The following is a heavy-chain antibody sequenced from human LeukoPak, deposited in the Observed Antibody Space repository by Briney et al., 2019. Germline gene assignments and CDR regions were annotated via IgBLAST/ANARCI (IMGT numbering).Heavy chain of an antibody. CDR1: GGSISSSSYY. J-gene: IGHJ4*02. D-gene: IGHD1-26*01. Sequence: SETLSLTCTVSGGSISSSSYYWGWIRQPPGKWLEWIGIIYYSASTYYNPSLKSRVTISVDTSKNQFSLKLSSVTAADTAVYYCARRYGSGSFYYFDYWGQGTLVTVSS. V-gene: IGHV4-39*01. CDR3: ARRYGSGSFYYFDY. CDR2: IYYSAST.